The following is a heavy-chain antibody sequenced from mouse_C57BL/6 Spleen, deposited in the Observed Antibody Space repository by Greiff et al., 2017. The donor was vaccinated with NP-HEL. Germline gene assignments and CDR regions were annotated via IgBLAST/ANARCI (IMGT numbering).Heavy chain of an antibody. CDR2: IDPSDSYT. V-gene: IGHV1-50*01. J-gene: IGHJ3*01. D-gene: IGHD1-1*01. Sequence: VQLQQSGAELVKPGASVKLSCKASGYTFTSYWMQWVKQRPGQGLEWIGEIDPSDSYTNYNQKFKGKATLTVDTSSSTAYMQLSSLTSEDSAVYYCARGYYYGSSYYWFAYWGQGTLVTVSA. CDR3: ARGYYYGSSYYWFAY. CDR1: GYTFTSYW.